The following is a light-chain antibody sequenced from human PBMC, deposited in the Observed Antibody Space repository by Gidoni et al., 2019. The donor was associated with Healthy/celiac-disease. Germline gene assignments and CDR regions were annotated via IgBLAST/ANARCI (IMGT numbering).Light chain of an antibody. Sequence: DILMTQSPLSLPVTPGEPASISCMSSQSLLHSNGYNYLDWYLQKPGQSPQLLIYLGSNRASGVPDRFSGSGSGTDFTLKISRVEAEDVGVYYCMQALQTLLTFGGGTKVEIK. CDR2: LGS. CDR3: MQALQTLLT. V-gene: IGKV2-28*01. J-gene: IGKJ4*01. CDR1: QSLLHSNGYNY.